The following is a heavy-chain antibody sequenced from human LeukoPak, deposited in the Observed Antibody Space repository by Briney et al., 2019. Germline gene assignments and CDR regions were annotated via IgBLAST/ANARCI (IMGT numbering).Heavy chain of an antibody. CDR3: ARENRRWFGELRQGSNYYFDY. CDR1: GGSIYTRTY. V-gene: IGHV4-59*01. D-gene: IGHD3-10*01. Sequence: PSETLSLTCTDIGGSIYTRTYWGWIRQPPGKGLEWIGYIYYSGSTNFNPSLKSRVTISVDTSKNQFSLKLSSVTAADTAVYYCARENRRWFGELRQGSNYYFDYWGQGTLVTVSS. J-gene: IGHJ4*02. CDR2: IYYSGST.